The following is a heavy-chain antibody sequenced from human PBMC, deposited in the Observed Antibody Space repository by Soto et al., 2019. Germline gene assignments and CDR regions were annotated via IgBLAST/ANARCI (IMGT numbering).Heavy chain of an antibody. V-gene: IGHV1-18*01. J-gene: IGHJ4*02. CDR2: ISAYNGNT. Sequence: ASVKVSCKASGYTFTSYGISWVRQAPGQGLEWMGWISAYNGNTNYAQKFQGRVTITADESTSTAYMDLSSLKSEDTAVYYCARSPYSSGYYYAYDYWGQGTQVTVSS. D-gene: IGHD3-22*01. CDR1: GYTFTSYG. CDR3: ARSPYSSGYYYAYDY.